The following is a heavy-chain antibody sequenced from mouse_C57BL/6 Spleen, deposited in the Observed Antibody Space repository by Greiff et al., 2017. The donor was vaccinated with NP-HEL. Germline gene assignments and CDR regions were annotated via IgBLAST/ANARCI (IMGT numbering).Heavy chain of an antibody. D-gene: IGHD2-2*01. CDR3: TMVTTKGYYFDY. CDR1: GFTFSNYW. J-gene: IGHJ2*01. Sequence: EVKLMESGGGLVQPGGSMKLSCVASGFTFSNYWMNWVRQSPEKGLEWVAQIRLKSDNYATHYAESVKGRFTISRDDSKSSVYLQMNNLRAEDTGIYYCTMVTTKGYYFDYWGQGTTLTVSS. CDR2: IRLKSDNYAT. V-gene: IGHV6-3*01.